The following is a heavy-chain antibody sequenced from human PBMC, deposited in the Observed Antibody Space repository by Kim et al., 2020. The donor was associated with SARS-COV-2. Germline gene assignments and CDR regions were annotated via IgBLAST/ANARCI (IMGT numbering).Heavy chain of an antibody. D-gene: IGHD7-27*01. Sequence: TNYAQKFQGRVTMTRDTSISTAYMELSRLRSDDTAVYYCAREANWGPDDYWGQGTLVTVSS. V-gene: IGHV1-2*02. J-gene: IGHJ4*02. CDR3: AREANWGPDDY. CDR2: T.